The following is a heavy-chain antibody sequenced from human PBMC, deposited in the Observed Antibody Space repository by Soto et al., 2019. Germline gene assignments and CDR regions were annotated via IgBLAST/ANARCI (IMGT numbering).Heavy chain of an antibody. Sequence: SETLSLTCTASGGSISSYYWSWIRQPPGKGLEWIGYIYYSGSTNYNPSLKSRVTISVDKSKNQFSLKLSSVTAADTAVYYCARGISGGRHFDYWGQGTLVTVSS. CDR3: ARGISGGRHFDY. CDR2: IYYSGST. CDR1: GGSISSYY. D-gene: IGHD2-15*01. V-gene: IGHV4-59*12. J-gene: IGHJ4*02.